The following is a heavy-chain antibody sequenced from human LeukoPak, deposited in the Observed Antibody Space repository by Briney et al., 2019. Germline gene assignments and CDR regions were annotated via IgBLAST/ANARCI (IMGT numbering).Heavy chain of an antibody. J-gene: IGHJ4*02. V-gene: IGHV4-34*01. CDR1: GGSFSGYY. Sequence: ASETLSLTCAVYGGSFSGYYWSWIRQPPGKGLEWIGEINHSGSTNYNPSLKSRVTISVDTSKNQFSLKLSSVTAADTAVYYCARGGYYDILTGFDYWGQGTLVTVSS. CDR2: INHSGST. D-gene: IGHD3-9*01. CDR3: ARGGYYDILTGFDY.